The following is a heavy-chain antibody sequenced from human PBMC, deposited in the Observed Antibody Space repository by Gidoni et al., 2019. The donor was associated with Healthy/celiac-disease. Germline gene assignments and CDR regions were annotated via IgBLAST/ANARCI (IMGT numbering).Heavy chain of an antibody. J-gene: IGHJ4*02. CDR1: GFTFSSYS. CDR2: ISSSSSYI. D-gene: IGHD3-3*01. Sequence: EVQLVESGGGLVKPGGSLRLSCAASGFTFSSYSMNWVRQAPGKGLEWVSSISSSSSYISYADSVKGRFTISRDNAKNSLYLQMNSLRAEDTAVYYCARCQEYYDFWSGFDYWGQGTLVTVSS. CDR3: ARCQEYYDFWSGFDY. V-gene: IGHV3-21*01.